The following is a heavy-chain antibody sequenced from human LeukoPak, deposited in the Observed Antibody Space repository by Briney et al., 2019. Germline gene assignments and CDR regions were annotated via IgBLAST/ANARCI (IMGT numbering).Heavy chain of an antibody. CDR2: NSSSSSYI. V-gene: IGHV3-21*04. CDR1: GFTFSSYG. J-gene: IGHJ4*02. CDR3: ARDLSYRVSAAGTRYNY. Sequence: GGSLRLSCAASGFTFSSYGMNWARQAPGKGLEWVSSNSSSSSYIYYADSVKGRFTISRDNAKNSLYLQMNSLSAEDTAVYYCARDLSYRVSAAGTRYNYWGQGILVTASS. D-gene: IGHD6-13*01.